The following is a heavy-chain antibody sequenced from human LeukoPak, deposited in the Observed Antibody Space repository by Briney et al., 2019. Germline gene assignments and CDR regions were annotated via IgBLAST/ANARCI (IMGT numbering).Heavy chain of an antibody. CDR2: ISGSGDTT. V-gene: IGHV3-23*01. D-gene: IGHD5-24*01. J-gene: IGHJ4*02. CDR1: GFTFSSHG. Sequence: GGSLRLSCAASGFTFSSHGMNWVRQAPGKGLEWVSGISGSGDTTYYADSVKGRFTISRDNSKNTLYLQMNSLRVEDTAVFYCAKDDAWLQYNYWGQGTLVTASS. CDR3: AKDDAWLQYNY.